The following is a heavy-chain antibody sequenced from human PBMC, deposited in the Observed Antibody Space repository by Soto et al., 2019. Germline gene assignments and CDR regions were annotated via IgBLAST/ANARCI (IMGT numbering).Heavy chain of an antibody. Sequence: PGGSLRLSCAASGFTFSNAWMSWVRQAPGKGLEWVGRIKSKTDGGTTDYAAPVKGRFTISRDDSKNTLYLQMNSLKTEDTAVYYCTTGPVGRFLEWLYQTPTDYGGQGTLVTVS. CDR1: GFTFSNAW. V-gene: IGHV3-15*01. CDR3: TTGPVGRFLEWLYQTPTDY. CDR2: IKSKTDGGTT. D-gene: IGHD3-3*01. J-gene: IGHJ4*02.